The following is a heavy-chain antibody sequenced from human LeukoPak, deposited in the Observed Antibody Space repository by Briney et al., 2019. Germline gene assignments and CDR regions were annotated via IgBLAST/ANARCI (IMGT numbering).Heavy chain of an antibody. D-gene: IGHD6-13*01. CDR2: IYSSGST. V-gene: IGHV4-39*07. Sequence: PSETLSLTCSVSGASISSGSNYWGWIRQPPGKTLEWIGSIYSSGSTYYNPSLKSRVIIIIDTPKNQFSLKLSSVTAADTAVYYCARLYSSSWYLYLYYFDYWGQGTLVTVSS. J-gene: IGHJ4*02. CDR3: ARLYSSSWYLYLYYFDY. CDR1: GASISSGSNY.